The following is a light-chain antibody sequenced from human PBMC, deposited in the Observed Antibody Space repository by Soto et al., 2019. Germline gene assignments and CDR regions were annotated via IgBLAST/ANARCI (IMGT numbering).Light chain of an antibody. J-gene: IGLJ2*01. CDR3: SSYSSSSTPVV. CDR2: DVS. Sequence: QSALTQPASVSGSPGQSITISCTGTSGDVGGYNYFSWYQHHPGKAPKLMNYDVSNWPPGVSQRFSGSKSGNKASLTISGLQQEDDADYYCSSYSSSSTPVVFGGGTKLTVL. V-gene: IGLV2-14*03. CDR1: SGDVGGYNY.